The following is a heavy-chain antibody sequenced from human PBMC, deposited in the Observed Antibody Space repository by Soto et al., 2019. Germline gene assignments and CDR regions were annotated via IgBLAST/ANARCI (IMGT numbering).Heavy chain of an antibody. CDR2: IIPIFGTA. CDR1: GGTFSSYA. J-gene: IGHJ5*02. D-gene: IGHD3-22*01. Sequence: QVQLVQSGAEVKKPGSSVKVSCKASGGTFSSYAISWVRQAPGQGLEWMGGIIPIFGTANYAQKFQGRVTITADESTSTAYMELSSLRSEDTAVYYCARDAREMPQYYYDSSGYYYNWFDPWGQGNLVTVSS. CDR3: ARDAREMPQYYYDSSGYYYNWFDP. V-gene: IGHV1-69*01.